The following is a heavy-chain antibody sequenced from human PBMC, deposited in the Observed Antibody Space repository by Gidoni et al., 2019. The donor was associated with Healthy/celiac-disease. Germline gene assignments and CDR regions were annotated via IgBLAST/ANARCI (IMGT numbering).Heavy chain of an antibody. V-gene: IGHV4-34*01. J-gene: IGHJ4*02. CDR2: INHSGST. CDR3: ASRGYSYGGANGDY. D-gene: IGHD5-18*01. CDR1: GGSFSGYY. Sequence: QVQLQQWGAGLLKASETLSLTCAVYGGSFSGYYWSWIRQPPGKGLEWIGEINHSGSTNYNPSLKSRVTISVDTSKNQFSLKLSSVTAADTAVYYCASRGYSYGGANGDYWGQGTLVTVSS.